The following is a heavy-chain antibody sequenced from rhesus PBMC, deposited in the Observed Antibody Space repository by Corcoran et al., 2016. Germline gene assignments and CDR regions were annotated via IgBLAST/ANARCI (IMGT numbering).Heavy chain of an antibody. J-gene: IGHJ4*01. V-gene: IGHV3S5*01. CDR3: TREPLFITGTTYRFFDY. CDR1: GLTFSSYG. CDR2: INHGGGRT. Sequence: EVQLVETGGGLVQPGGSRKLSCAAAGLTFSSYGMSWVRQAPGKGLDWVSAINHGGGRTYSADSVEGRFPISRDSSKNTLSLQMNSLRAEDTAVYYCTREPLFITGTTYRFFDYWGQGVLVTVSS. D-gene: IGHD1-7*02.